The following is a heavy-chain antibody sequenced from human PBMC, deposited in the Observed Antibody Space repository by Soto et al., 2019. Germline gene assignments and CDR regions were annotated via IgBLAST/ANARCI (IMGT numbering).Heavy chain of an antibody. CDR2: INPSGGST. CDR1: GYTFTSYY. J-gene: IGHJ3*02. V-gene: IGHV1-46*01. D-gene: IGHD5-12*01. CDR3: ARGGYSGYDTPPDAFDI. Sequence: EASVKVSCKASGYTFTSYYMHWVRQAPGQGLEWMGIINPSGGSTSYAQKFQGRVTMTRDTSTSTVYMELSSLRSEDTAVYYCARGGYSGYDTPPDAFDIWGQGTMVTVSS.